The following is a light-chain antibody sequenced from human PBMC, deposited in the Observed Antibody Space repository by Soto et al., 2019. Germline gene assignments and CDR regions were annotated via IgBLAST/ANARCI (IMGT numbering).Light chain of an antibody. CDR2: EGS. CDR1: SSDVGNYNL. V-gene: IGLV2-23*01. Sequence: QSALTQPASVSGSPGQSITISCTGTSSDVGNYNLVSWYQQHPGEAPKLLIYEGSKRPSGVSNRFSGSKFGNTASLTISGLQADDEVDYYCCSYASDSTWVFGGGTKLTVL. CDR3: CSYASDSTWV. J-gene: IGLJ3*02.